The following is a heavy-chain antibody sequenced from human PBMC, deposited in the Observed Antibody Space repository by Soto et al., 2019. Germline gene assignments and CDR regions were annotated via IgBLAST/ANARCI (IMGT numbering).Heavy chain of an antibody. J-gene: IGHJ5*02. CDR1: GFTFSSYG. CDR2: ISYDESNK. Sequence: LRLSCAASGFTFSSYGMHWVRQAPGQGLEWVAVISYDESNKYYADSVKGRFTISRDNSKNTLYLQMNSLRAEDTAVYYCAKVPSSGWYNWFDPWGQGTLVTVSS. CDR3: AKVPSSGWYNWFDP. V-gene: IGHV3-30*18. D-gene: IGHD6-19*01.